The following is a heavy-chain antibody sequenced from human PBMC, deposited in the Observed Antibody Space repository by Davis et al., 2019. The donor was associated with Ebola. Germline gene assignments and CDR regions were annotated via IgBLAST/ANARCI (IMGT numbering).Heavy chain of an antibody. CDR3: ARDRGVYYDFWSGPGAYGMDV. CDR1: AFTFRSYA. Sequence: SLTLSCAASAFTFRSYAMHCVRQAPGKGLEYVSAISSNGGSTSYANSVTGRFTISRDNSKNTLYLQMGSLRAEDMAVYYCARDRGVYYDFWSGPGAYGMDVWGQGTTVTVSS. J-gene: IGHJ6*02. V-gene: IGHV3-64*01. CDR2: ISSNGGST. D-gene: IGHD3-3*01.